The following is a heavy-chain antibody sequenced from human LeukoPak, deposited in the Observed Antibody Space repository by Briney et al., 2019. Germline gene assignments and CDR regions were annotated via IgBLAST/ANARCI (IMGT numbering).Heavy chain of an antibody. Sequence: PSQTLSLTCTVSGGSISSGGYYWSWIRQHPGTGLEWIGYIYYSGSTYYNPSLKSRVTISVDTSKNQFSLKLSSVTAADTAVYYCARSSPKALRLGQSDGWFDPWGQGTLVTVSS. J-gene: IGHJ5*02. CDR2: IYYSGST. D-gene: IGHD4-11*01. CDR3: ARSSPKALRLGQSDGWFDP. CDR1: GGSISSGGYY. V-gene: IGHV4-31*03.